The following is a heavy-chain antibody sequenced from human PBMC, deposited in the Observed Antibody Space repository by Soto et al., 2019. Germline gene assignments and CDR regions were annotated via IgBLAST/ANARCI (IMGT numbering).Heavy chain of an antibody. J-gene: IGHJ4*02. Sequence: EVQLLESGGGLVQPGGSLRLSCAASGFTFSSYAMTWVRQVPGKGLEWVSAIGGSGDSTFYADSVKGRFTISRDNSKNTLYLQMDSLRAEDTAVYYCAKVVRGWYFDYWGQGTLVTVSS. CDR3: AKVVRGWYFDY. CDR1: GFTFSSYA. D-gene: IGHD6-19*01. V-gene: IGHV3-23*01. CDR2: IGGSGDST.